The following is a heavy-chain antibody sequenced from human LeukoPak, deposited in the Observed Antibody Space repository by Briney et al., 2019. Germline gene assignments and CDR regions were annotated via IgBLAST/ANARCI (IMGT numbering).Heavy chain of an antibody. J-gene: IGHJ6*03. CDR2: IRSKANSYAT. Sequence: GGSLRLSSAASGFTFSGSAMHWVRQASGKGLEWVGRIRSKANSYATAYAASVKGRFTISRDDSKNTLYLQMNSLRAEDTAVYYCAKFRTGVYAVIYYYYYMDVWGKGTTVTVSS. V-gene: IGHV3-73*01. CDR1: GFTFSGSA. D-gene: IGHD2-8*01. CDR3: AKFRTGVYAVIYYYYYMDV.